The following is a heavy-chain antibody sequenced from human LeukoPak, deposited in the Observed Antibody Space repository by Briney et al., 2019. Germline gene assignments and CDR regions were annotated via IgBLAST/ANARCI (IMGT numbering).Heavy chain of an antibody. D-gene: IGHD6-13*01. J-gene: IGHJ5*02. CDR2: IKEDGSEK. Sequence: GGSLRLSCAASGITLSSYWMSWVRQAPGKGLEWVANIKEDGSEKYYVDSVKGRSTISRDNAKNSLYLQMNSLRAEDTAVYYCARETIAAAGNWFDPWGQGTLVTVSS. CDR1: GITLSSYW. V-gene: IGHV3-7*01. CDR3: ARETIAAAGNWFDP.